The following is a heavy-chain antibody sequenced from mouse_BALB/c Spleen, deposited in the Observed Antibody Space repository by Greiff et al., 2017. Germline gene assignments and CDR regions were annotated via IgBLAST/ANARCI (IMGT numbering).Heavy chain of an antibody. Sequence: VQLKESGGGLVKPGGSLKLSCAASGFTFSSYTMSWVRQTPEKRLEWVATISSGGSYTYYPDSVKGRFTISRDNAKNTLYLQMSSLKSEDTAMYYCTRDRYGNIYYYAMDYWGQGTSVTVSS. CDR2: ISSGGSYT. CDR1: GFTFSSYT. D-gene: IGHD2-10*02. J-gene: IGHJ4*01. CDR3: TRDRYGNIYYYAMDY. V-gene: IGHV5-6-4*01.